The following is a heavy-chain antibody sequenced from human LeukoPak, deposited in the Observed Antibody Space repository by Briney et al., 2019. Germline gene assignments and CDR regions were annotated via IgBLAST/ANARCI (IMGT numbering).Heavy chain of an antibody. V-gene: IGHV3-23*01. J-gene: IGHJ4*02. Sequence: GGSLRLSCEASGFTFSNYPMSWVRQSPGKGLEWVSSIGARNGATFFADSVKGRFTISRDNSKNTLYLQMNGLRAEDTAVYYCAKVASWELDYWGQGTLVTVSS. CDR2: IGARNGAT. D-gene: IGHD1-26*01. CDR3: AKVASWELDY. CDR1: GFTFSNYP.